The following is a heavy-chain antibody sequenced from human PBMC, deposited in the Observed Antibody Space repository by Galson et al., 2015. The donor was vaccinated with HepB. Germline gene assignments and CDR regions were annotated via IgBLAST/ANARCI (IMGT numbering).Heavy chain of an antibody. CDR1: GFTFGDYA. Sequence: SLRLSCAASGFTFGDYAMSWVRQAPGKGLEWVGFIRSKAYGGTTEYAASVKGRFTISRDDSKSIAYLQMNSLKTEDTAVYYCTRGPPYYYGSGSYYKDWGQGTLVTVSS. V-gene: IGHV3-49*04. D-gene: IGHD3-10*01. J-gene: IGHJ4*02. CDR3: TRGPPYYYGSGSYYKD. CDR2: IRSKAYGGTT.